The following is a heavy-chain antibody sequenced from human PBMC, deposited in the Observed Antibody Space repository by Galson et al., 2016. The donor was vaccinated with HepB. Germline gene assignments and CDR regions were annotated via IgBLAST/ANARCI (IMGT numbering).Heavy chain of an antibody. J-gene: IGHJ6*03. V-gene: IGHV3-43*01. Sequence: SLRLSCAASGFIFDDYSMHWVRQTPGKGLEWLSLISWDGQTSYYRDSLRGRFTISRDNSNHSLYLQMDSLRSEDTALYYCVLVGPAMLTSPYSSYKDVWGKGTTVTVSS. CDR2: ISWDGQTS. CDR1: GFIFDDYS. CDR3: VLVGPAMLTSPYSSYKDV. D-gene: IGHD5-18*01.